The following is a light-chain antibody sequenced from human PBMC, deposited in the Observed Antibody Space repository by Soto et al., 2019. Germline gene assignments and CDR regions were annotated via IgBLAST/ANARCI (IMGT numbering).Light chain of an antibody. Sequence: DIQMTQSPSTLSASVGDRVTITCRASQSVSSWLAWYQQKPGEVPKLLIYKASSLESGVPSRFSGSGSGTEFTLTISSLQPDDFVTYYCQQYSRNPRTFGGGTKVEI. J-gene: IGKJ4*01. V-gene: IGKV1-5*03. CDR2: KAS. CDR3: QQYSRNPRT. CDR1: QSVSSW.